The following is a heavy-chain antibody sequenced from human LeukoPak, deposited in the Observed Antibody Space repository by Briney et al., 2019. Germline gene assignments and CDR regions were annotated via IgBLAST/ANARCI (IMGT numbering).Heavy chain of an antibody. J-gene: IGHJ4*02. D-gene: IGHD3-3*01. CDR2: INSDGTST. V-gene: IGHV3-74*01. CDR3: ATVTIFGVVINYFDY. Sequence: GGSLRLSCVASGFTFSTYWMHWVRQAPGKGLVWVSRINSDGTSTDYADSVKGRFTISRDNAKNTLYLQMDSLRAEDTAVYYCATVTIFGVVINYFDYWGQGTLVTVSS. CDR1: GFTFSTYW.